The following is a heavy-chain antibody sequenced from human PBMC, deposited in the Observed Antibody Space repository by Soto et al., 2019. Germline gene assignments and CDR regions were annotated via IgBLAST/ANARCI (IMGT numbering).Heavy chain of an antibody. CDR3: ARSSGGNFGIIIEGTNWFAP. Sequence: SVKGSCKAPRDTFISYYINWVRQAPGQGLEWMGVINPHGGSTAYAQKFKGRVTLTRDTSASTVYIEVSSLTSEDTAMYYCARSSGGNFGIIIEGTNWFAPWGQGTMVTVSS. CDR2: INPHGGST. J-gene: IGHJ5*02. CDR1: RDTFISYY. V-gene: IGHV1-46*01. D-gene: IGHD1-26*01.